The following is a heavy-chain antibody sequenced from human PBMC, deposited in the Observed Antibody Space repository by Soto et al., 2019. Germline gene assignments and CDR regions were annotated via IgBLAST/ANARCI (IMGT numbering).Heavy chain of an antibody. J-gene: IGHJ4*02. V-gene: IGHV4-34*01. Sequence: SETLSLTCGVSGGSFSGFYWSWIRQPPGTGLEWIGEINHSGSTNYNPSLKSRVTVSVDASRSQFSLKLSSVTAADTAIYYCARRQSYSANSGYYSYSFDYWGQGTLVTVSS. CDR2: INHSGST. CDR3: ARRQSYSANSGYYSYSFDY. D-gene: IGHD3-22*01. CDR1: GGSFSGFY.